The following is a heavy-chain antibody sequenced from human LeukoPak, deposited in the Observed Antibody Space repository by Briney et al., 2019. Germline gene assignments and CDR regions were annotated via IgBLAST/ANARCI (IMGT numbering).Heavy chain of an antibody. V-gene: IGHV3-74*01. J-gene: IGHJ4*02. Sequence: GGSLRLSCAASGFTFSSYSMNWVRQAPGKGLVWVSRINSDGNTTSYADSVKGRFTISRDNAKNTLYLQMNSLRAEDTAVYYCASQRWLQSSFDYWGQGTLVTVSS. CDR3: ASQRWLQSSFDY. CDR1: GFTFSSYS. D-gene: IGHD5-24*01. CDR2: INSDGNTT.